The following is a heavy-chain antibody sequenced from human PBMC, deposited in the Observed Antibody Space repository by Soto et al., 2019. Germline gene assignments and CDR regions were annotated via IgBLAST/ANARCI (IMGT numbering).Heavy chain of an antibody. CDR3: ARVLGLRLGELSLHFDY. D-gene: IGHD3-16*02. CDR1: GGSISSGDYY. Sequence: QVQLQESGPGLVKPSQTLSLTCTVSGGSISSGDYYWSWIRQHPGKGLEWIGYIYYSGSTYYNPSLKSRVTISVDTSKNQFSLKLSSVTAADTAVYYCARVLGLRLGELSLHFDYWGQGTLVTVSS. CDR2: IYYSGST. V-gene: IGHV4-31*03. J-gene: IGHJ4*02.